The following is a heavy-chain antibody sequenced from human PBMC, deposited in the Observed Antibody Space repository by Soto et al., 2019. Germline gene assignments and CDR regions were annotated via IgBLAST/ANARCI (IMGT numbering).Heavy chain of an antibody. V-gene: IGHV3-23*01. CDR1: GFTFSSHA. Sequence: GALRLSCSASGFTFSSHAMSWVRQAPGKGLEWVSAISGSGGSTYYADSVKGRFTISRDNSKNTLYLQMNSLGAEDTAVYYCAKELYDSSGYYWHYFDYWGQGTLVTVSS. J-gene: IGHJ4*02. CDR2: ISGSGGST. CDR3: AKELYDSSGYYWHYFDY. D-gene: IGHD3-22*01.